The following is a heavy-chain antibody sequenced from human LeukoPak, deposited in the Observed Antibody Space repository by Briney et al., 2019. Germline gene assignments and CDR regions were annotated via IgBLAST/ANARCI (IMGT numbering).Heavy chain of an antibody. V-gene: IGHV3-30*02. D-gene: IGHD5-12*01. CDR3: ANGYYYCSNNCPQYYYYMAV. J-gene: IGHJ6*03. CDR2: IRYDGSEK. Sequence: PGGSLRLSCAASGFTFSRHGMHWVRQAPGKGLEWVAFIRYDGSEKYYADSVKGRFTISRDNSENTLYLQMNSLRPEDTAVYYCANGYYYCSNNCPQYYYYMAVWGKGITVIVSS. CDR1: GFTFSRHG.